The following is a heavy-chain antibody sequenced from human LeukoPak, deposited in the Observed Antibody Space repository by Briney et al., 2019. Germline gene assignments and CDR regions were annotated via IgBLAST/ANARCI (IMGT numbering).Heavy chain of an antibody. J-gene: IGHJ4*02. CDR3: AKDRPMEMDTPLSYFDY. CDR2: IRFDASNR. V-gene: IGHV3-30*02. CDR1: GLTFTNYG. D-gene: IGHD5-24*01. Sequence: GGSLRLSCAASGLTFTNYGMHWVRQAPGKGLEWVAFIRFDASNRYYADSVRGRFTISRDNSKNTISLQMNSLRAEDTAVYYCAKDRPMEMDTPLSYFDYWGRGTLVTVSS.